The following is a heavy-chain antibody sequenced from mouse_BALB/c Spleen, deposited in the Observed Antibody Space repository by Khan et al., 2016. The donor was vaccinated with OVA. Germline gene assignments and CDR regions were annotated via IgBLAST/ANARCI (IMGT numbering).Heavy chain of an antibody. CDR3: ARGGGNFLCAMDY. Sequence: EVQLQESGPELVKPGASVKISCKASGYSFTGYYMHWVKQSLVQSLEWIGRIYPYNGDAYYDQNFLDRASLTVDRSSSTAYMELHSLTSEDSAVYYWARGGGNFLCAMDYWGQGSSVTVSS. CDR1: GYSFTGYY. CDR2: IYPYNGDA. D-gene: IGHD2-1*01. J-gene: IGHJ4*01. V-gene: IGHV1-31*01.